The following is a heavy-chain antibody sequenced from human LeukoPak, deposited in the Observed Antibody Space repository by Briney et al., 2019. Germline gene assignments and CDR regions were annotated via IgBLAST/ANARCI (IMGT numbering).Heavy chain of an antibody. V-gene: IGHV3-7*01. CDR2: IRQDGSVT. CDR1: GFTFTTFW. Sequence: PGGSLRLSCVASGFTFTTFWMTWVRQAPGKGLEWVANIRQDGSVTFYGDSVKGRFTISRDNAKNSVFLQMNSLRAEDTAVYYCAKDRRPRIAVTGLNQWGQGTLVTVSS. D-gene: IGHD6-19*01. CDR3: AKDRRPRIAVTGLNQ. J-gene: IGHJ4*02.